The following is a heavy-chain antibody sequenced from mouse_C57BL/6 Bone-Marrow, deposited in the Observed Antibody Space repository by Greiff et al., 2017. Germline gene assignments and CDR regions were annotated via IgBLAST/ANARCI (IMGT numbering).Heavy chain of an antibody. V-gene: IGHV1-59*01. Sequence: QVQLQQSGAELVRPGTSVKLSCKASGYTFTSYWMHWVKQRPGQGLEWMGVIDPSDSYTNYNQKFKGKATLTVDTSSSTAYMQLSSLTSEDSAVYYCARAGVYYGSSLAWFAYWGQGTLVTVSA. CDR1: GYTFTSYW. CDR2: IDPSDSYT. D-gene: IGHD1-1*01. CDR3: ARAGVYYGSSLAWFAY. J-gene: IGHJ3*01.